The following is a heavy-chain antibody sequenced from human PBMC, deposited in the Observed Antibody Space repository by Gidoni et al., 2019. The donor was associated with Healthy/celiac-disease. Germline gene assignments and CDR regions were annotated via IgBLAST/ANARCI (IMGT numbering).Heavy chain of an antibody. CDR3: ARAPGYCSGGSCYNFDY. Sequence: EWMGGIIPIFGTANYAQKFQGRVTITADESTSTAYMELSSLRSEDTAVYYCARAPGYCSGGSCYNFDYWGQGTLVTVSS. D-gene: IGHD2-15*01. CDR2: IIPIFGTA. V-gene: IGHV1-69*01. J-gene: IGHJ4*02.